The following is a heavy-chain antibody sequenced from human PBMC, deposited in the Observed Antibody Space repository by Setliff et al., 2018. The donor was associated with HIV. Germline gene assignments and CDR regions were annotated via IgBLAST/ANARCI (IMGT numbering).Heavy chain of an antibody. V-gene: IGHV3-21*01. CDR2: ISSSSSYI. CDR3: ASIELAAMVPVDY. CDR1: GFTFSSYS. D-gene: IGHD5-18*01. Sequence: GGSLRLSCAASGFTFSSYSMNWVRQAPGKGLEWVSSISSSSSYIYYADSVKGRFTISRDNAKNTLYLQLNSLRAEDTAVYYCASIELAAMVPVDYWGQGTLVTVSS. J-gene: IGHJ4*02.